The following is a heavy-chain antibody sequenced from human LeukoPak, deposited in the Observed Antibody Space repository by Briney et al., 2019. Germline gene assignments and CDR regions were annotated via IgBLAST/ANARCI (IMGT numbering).Heavy chain of an antibody. CDR2: MNPNSGNT. CDR3: ARDLTTMVRGVIIRRFDY. V-gene: IGHV1-8*01. CDR1: GYTFTSYD. Sequence: ASVKVSCKASGYTFTSYDINWVRQATGQGLEWMGWMNPNSGNTGYAQKFQGRVTMTRNTSISTAYMELSSLRSEDTAVYYCARDLTTMVRGVIIRRFDYWGQGTLVTVSS. J-gene: IGHJ4*02. D-gene: IGHD3-10*01.